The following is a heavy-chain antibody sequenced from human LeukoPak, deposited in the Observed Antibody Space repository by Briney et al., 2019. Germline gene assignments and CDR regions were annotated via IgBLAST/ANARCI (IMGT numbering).Heavy chain of an antibody. CDR1: GFTFSSYS. V-gene: IGHV3-48*01. Sequence: GGSLRLSCAASGFTFSSYSMTWVRQAPGKGLEWVSYISGSSDTIYYADSVKGRFTISRDNSKNTLYLQMNSLRAEDTAVYYCAKAASGIVGAIDYWGQGTLVTVSS. D-gene: IGHD1-26*01. CDR2: ISGSSDTI. CDR3: AKAASGIVGAIDY. J-gene: IGHJ4*02.